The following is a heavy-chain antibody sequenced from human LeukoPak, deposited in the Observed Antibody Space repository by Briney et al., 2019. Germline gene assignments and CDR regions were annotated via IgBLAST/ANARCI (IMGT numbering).Heavy chain of an antibody. Sequence: GGSLRLSCAASGFTFSRFHIHWVRQTPGKGLVWVSRINSDGSSTTYADSVEGRFTISRDNAKNKLYLQMNSLRGEDTAVYYCARGVGGHYYGMDVWGQGTTVTVSS. D-gene: IGHD1-26*01. V-gene: IGHV3-74*01. CDR1: GFTFSRFH. CDR2: INSDGSST. CDR3: ARGVGGHYYGMDV. J-gene: IGHJ6*02.